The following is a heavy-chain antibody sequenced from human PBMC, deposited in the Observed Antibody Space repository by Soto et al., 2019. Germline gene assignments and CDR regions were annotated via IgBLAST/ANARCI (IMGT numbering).Heavy chain of an antibody. CDR1: GYTFTSYY. CDR3: ARGITIFGVVPG. Sequence: ASVKVSCKASGYTFTSYYMHWVRQAPGQGLEWMGLINPISGNTGYAQKFQGRVTITRNTSISTAYMELSSLRSEDTAVYYCARGITIFGVVPGWGQGTLVTVSS. J-gene: IGHJ4*02. V-gene: IGHV1-8*02. CDR2: INPISGNT. D-gene: IGHD3-3*01.